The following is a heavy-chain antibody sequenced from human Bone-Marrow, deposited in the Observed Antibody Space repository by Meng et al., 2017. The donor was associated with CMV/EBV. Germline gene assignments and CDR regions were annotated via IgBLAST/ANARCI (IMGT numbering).Heavy chain of an antibody. D-gene: IGHD2-8*01. CDR3: ARDPRYCTNGVCSG. CDR2: ISSSSSYI. J-gene: IGHJ4*02. V-gene: IGHV3-21*01. CDR1: GFTFSSYS. Sequence: GESLKISCAASGFTFSSYSMNWVRQAPGKGLEWVSSISSSSSYIYYADSVKGRFTISRDNAKNSLYLQMNSLRAEDTAVYYCARDPRYCTNGVCSGWGQGTLVTSPQ.